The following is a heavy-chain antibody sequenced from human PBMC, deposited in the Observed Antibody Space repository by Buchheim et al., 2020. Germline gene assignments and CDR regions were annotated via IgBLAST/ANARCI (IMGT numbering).Heavy chain of an antibody. CDR1: GGTFSSYA. CDR2: INPNSGGT. J-gene: IGHJ6*02. CDR3: ARVAARPFYYYGMDV. D-gene: IGHD6-6*01. V-gene: IGHV1-2*04. Sequence: QVQLVQSGAEVKKPGSSMKVSCKASGGTFSSYAISWVRQAPGQGLEWMGWINPNSGGTNYAQKFQGWVTMTRDTSISTAYMELSRLRSDDTAVYYCARVAARPFYYYGMDVWGQGTT.